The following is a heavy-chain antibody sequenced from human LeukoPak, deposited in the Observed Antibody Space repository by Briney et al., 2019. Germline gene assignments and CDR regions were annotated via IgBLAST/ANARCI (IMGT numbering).Heavy chain of an antibody. J-gene: IGHJ4*02. Sequence: SETLSLTCTVSGGSISSYYWSWIRQPPGKGLEWIGYIYYSGSTNYNPSLKSRVTISVDTSKNQFSLKLSSVTAADTAVYYCARTAVRLYGTSDYWGQGTLVTVSS. CDR1: GGSISSYY. V-gene: IGHV4-59*08. CDR3: ARTAVRLYGTSDY. CDR2: IYYSGST. D-gene: IGHD4-17*01.